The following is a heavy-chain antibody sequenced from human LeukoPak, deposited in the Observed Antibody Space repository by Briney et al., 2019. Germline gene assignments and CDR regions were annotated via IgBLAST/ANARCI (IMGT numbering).Heavy chain of an antibody. Sequence: ASVKDSCKASGYTFISYGFSWVRQAPGQGLEWMGWISGYNSNTDYAQKFQGGVTMTIDTSTSTAYMELRSLRSDDTAVYYCARDVAHTLYTSSGMDVWGQGTTVTVSS. D-gene: IGHD2-15*01. CDR1: GYTFISYG. CDR2: ISGYNSNT. J-gene: IGHJ6*02. V-gene: IGHV1-18*01. CDR3: ARDVAHTLYTSSGMDV.